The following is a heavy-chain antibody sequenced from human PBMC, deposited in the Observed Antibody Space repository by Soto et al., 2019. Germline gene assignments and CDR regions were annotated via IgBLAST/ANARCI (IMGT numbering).Heavy chain of an antibody. CDR3: AKDKMEQWLVGGYYDY. CDR1: GFTFSSHA. D-gene: IGHD6-19*01. J-gene: IGHJ4*02. Sequence: EVQLLESGGGLVQPGGSLRLSCAASGFTFSSHAMSCVRQAPGKGLEWVSSTIDSGGRSYHADSVRGRFTISRDNSKNTLYLQMNSLRADDTAIYYCAKDKMEQWLVGGYYDYWGQGALVTVSS. V-gene: IGHV3-23*01. CDR2: TIDSGGRS.